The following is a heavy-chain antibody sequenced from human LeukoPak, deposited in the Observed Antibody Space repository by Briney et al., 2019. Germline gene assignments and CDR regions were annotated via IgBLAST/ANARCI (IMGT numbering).Heavy chain of an antibody. CDR3: ARVVADYDILFDY. D-gene: IGHD3-9*01. Sequence: PGGSLRLSCAASGFTFSSYWMTWVRQAPGKGLEWVANINQDGSEKHYVDSVKGRFTISRDNAKNSLYLQMNSLRAEDTAVYYCARVVADYDILFDYWGQGSLVTVSS. J-gene: IGHJ4*02. V-gene: IGHV3-7*03. CDR1: GFTFSSYW. CDR2: INQDGSEK.